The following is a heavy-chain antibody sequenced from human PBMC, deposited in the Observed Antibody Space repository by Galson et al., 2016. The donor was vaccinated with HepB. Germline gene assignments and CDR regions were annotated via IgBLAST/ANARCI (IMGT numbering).Heavy chain of an antibody. D-gene: IGHD3-16*02. V-gene: IGHV3-23*01. J-gene: IGHJ4*02. Sequence: SLRLSCAASGFSFSSFAMSWVRQAPGQGLEWVSAISGNGVTTYYADSVRGRFTISRDNSRDTVYLQMNVLSAGDTAVYYCGKSFFSGGSIVRFSGYWGQGALVTVSP. CDR2: ISGNGVTT. CDR3: GKSFFSGGSIVRFSGY. CDR1: GFSFSSFA.